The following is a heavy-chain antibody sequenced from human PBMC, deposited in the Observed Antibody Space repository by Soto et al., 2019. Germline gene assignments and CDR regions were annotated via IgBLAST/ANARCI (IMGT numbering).Heavy chain of an antibody. D-gene: IGHD3-9*01. CDR2: INHSGST. V-gene: IGHV4-34*01. J-gene: IGHJ5*02. Sequence: SDTLSLTCTVSGVSISRYYWSWIRQPPGKGLEWIGEINHSGSTNYNPSLKSRVTISVDTSKNQFSLKLSSVTAADTAVYYCVRMGPPVLRFVLTCHQWWFDPWGQGTLFTVSS. CDR1: GVSISRYY. CDR3: VRMGPPVLRFVLTCHQWWFDP.